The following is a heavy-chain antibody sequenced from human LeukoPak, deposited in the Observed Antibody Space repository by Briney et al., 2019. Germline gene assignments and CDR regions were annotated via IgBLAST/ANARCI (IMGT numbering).Heavy chain of an antibody. Sequence: ASVRVSCKASGYTFTSYDINWVRQAPGQGLEWMGWMNPNSGNTGYAQKFQGRVTIGRNISRSTAYMELTSLRSEDTAVYYCARSIAVAGTDYYYYMDVWGKGTTVTVSS. CDR2: MNPNSGNT. J-gene: IGHJ6*03. CDR1: GYTFTSYD. CDR3: ARSIAVAGTDYYYYMDV. V-gene: IGHV1-8*03. D-gene: IGHD6-19*01.